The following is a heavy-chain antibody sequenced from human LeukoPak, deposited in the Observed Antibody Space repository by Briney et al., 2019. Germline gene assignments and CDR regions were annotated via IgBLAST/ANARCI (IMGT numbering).Heavy chain of an antibody. V-gene: IGHV4-39*02. CDR3: ARLRSAAEYYFDY. CDR2: IYYSGST. CDR1: GGSISSSSYY. J-gene: IGHJ4*02. Sequence: PSETLSLTCTVSGGSISSSSYYWGWIRQPPEKGLEYIGSIYYSGSTYYNPSLKSRVTMSVDTSKNHFSLKLTSVTAADTAVYYCARLRSAAEYYFDYWGQGTLVTVSS. D-gene: IGHD2-15*01.